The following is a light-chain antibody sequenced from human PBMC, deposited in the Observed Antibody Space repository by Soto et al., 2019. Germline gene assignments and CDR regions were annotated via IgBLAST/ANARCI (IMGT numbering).Light chain of an antibody. J-gene: IGLJ3*02. CDR1: STDVGTYDL. CDR3: CSFAGSNSWV. CDR2: EAT. V-gene: IGLV2-23*01. Sequence: QSALTQPASVSGSPGQSITISCTGSSTDVGTYDLVSWYQHHPGAAPKLMIYEATRRPSGISNRFSGSKSGNTASLTISGLQAEDEADYYCCSFAGSNSWVFGGGTKLTVL.